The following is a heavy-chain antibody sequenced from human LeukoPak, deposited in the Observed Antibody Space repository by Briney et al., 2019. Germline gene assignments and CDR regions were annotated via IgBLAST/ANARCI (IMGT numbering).Heavy chain of an antibody. CDR1: GGSISSYY. D-gene: IGHD5-12*01. Sequence: SETLSLTCTVSGGSISSYYWSWIRQPPGKGLEWIGSIYHSGSTYYNPSLKSRVTISVDTSKNQFSLKLSSVTAADTAVYYCARGLKWPPTQDFDYWGQGTLVTVSS. V-gene: IGHV4-38-2*02. J-gene: IGHJ4*02. CDR3: ARGLKWPPTQDFDY. CDR2: IYHSGST.